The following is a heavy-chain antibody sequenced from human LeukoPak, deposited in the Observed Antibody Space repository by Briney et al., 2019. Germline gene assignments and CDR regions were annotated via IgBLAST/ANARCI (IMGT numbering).Heavy chain of an antibody. Sequence: SETLSLTCSVSGDSVTSSYWNWIRQPPGKGLEWIGYVSSDGTTNSNPSLRSRLIMSVDTAKNDISLNLTSVTAADTAIYYCARLDCLIQGCYNHWGRGTLVTVS. D-gene: IGHD2-15*01. CDR2: VSSDGTT. V-gene: IGHV4-59*08. CDR1: GDSVTSSY. CDR3: ARLDCLIQGCYNH. J-gene: IGHJ4*02.